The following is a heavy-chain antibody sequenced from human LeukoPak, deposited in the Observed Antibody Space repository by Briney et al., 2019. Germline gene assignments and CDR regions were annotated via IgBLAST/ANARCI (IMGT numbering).Heavy chain of an antibody. CDR3: ARAGGAPNVDY. J-gene: IGHJ4*02. Sequence: PSETLSLTCTVSGGSISSYYWSRIRQPPGKGLEWIGYIYYSGSTNYNPSLKSRVTISVDTSKNQFSLKLSSVTAADTAVYYCARAGGAPNVDYWGQGTLVTVSS. CDR2: IYYSGST. CDR1: GGSISSYY. V-gene: IGHV4-59*01. D-gene: IGHD1-26*01.